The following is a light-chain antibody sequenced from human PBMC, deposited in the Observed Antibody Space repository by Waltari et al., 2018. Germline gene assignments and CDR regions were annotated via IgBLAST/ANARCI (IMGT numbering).Light chain of an antibody. CDR3: QQSSRLPYT. Sequence: DIQMTQSPSSLSASVGDRVTITCRASQSIATRLNWYQQKPGNAPKVLIYDASTLQSGVPSRFSGRASGTDFTLTISSLQPEDSASYFCQQSSRLPYTFGQGTKLEMK. CDR1: QSIATR. J-gene: IGKJ2*01. CDR2: DAS. V-gene: IGKV1-39*01.